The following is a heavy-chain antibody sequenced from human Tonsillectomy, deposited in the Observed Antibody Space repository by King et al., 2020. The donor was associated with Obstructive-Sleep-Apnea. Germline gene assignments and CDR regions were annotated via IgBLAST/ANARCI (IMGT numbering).Heavy chain of an antibody. CDR3: AKVRTMVRGAMRDAFDI. CDR2: ISGSGGST. CDR1: GFTFSSYA. V-gene: IGHV3-23*04. J-gene: IGHJ3*02. D-gene: IGHD3-10*01. Sequence: QLVQSGGGLVQPGGSLRLSCAASGFTFSSYAMSWVRQAPGKGLEWVSAISGSGGSTYYADSVKGRFTIYRDNSKNTLYLQMNSLRAEDSAVYYCAKVRTMVRGAMRDAFDIWGQGTMVTVSS.